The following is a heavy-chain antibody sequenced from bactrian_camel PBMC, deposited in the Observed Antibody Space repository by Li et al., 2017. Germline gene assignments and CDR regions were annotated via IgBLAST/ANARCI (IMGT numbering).Heavy chain of an antibody. CDR1: GELFRSYC. Sequence: HVQLVESGGGSVQAGGSLRLSCSESGELFRSYCKGWFRQAPGQEREGIAVISSEGCTTYADSVAGRFSISKDNIKDIFYLQMNNLKPEDAGTYYCAVAIRGMYGASWFCHNRDGIDYWGEGTQVTVS. CDR2: ISSEGCT. J-gene: IGHJ7*01. D-gene: IGHD3*01. V-gene: IGHV3S53*01.